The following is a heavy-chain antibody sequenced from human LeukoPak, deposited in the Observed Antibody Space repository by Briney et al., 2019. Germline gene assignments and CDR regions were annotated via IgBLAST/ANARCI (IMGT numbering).Heavy chain of an antibody. Sequence: PSETLSLTCTVSGGSISSSNDYWGWIRQPPGKGLEWIGSIYYSGNTYYNPSLKSRVTISVDTSKNQFSLRLSSVTAADTAVYYCARRARGTYLYYFDYWGQGTLVSVSS. CDR3: ARRARGTYLYYFDY. CDR2: IYYSGNT. J-gene: IGHJ4*02. CDR1: GGSISSSNDY. D-gene: IGHD1-26*01. V-gene: IGHV4-39*01.